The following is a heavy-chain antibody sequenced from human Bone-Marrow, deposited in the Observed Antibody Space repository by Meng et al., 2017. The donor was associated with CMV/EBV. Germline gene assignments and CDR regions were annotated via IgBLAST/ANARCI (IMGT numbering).Heavy chain of an antibody. V-gene: IGHV1-8*01. Sequence: ASVKVSCKASGYTFISSEIHWLRQATGQGLEWMGWMNPGSGDTGYAQKFQGRLTMARHTSLGTAYMELSSLRSEDTAIYFCAGGDYYTRGGYYLLRFDPWGQGTRVTGSS. CDR1: GYTFISSE. CDR3: AGGDYYTRGGYYLLRFDP. CDR2: MNPGSGDT. J-gene: IGHJ5*02. D-gene: IGHD3-22*01.